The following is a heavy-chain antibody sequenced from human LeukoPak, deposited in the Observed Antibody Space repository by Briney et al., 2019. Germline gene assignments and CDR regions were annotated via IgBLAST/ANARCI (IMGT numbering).Heavy chain of an antibody. Sequence: HPGRSLRLSCAASGFTFSTYALHWVRQAPGKGLEWVAVISYDGSKKYYADSLKGRFTISRDNSKNTLFLQMNSLRAEDTAVYYCARDYSSTSVRDSWGQGTLVTVSS. V-gene: IGHV3-30*04. CDR2: ISYDGSKK. J-gene: IGHJ5*01. D-gene: IGHD2-2*01. CDR1: GFTFSTYA. CDR3: ARDYSSTSVRDS.